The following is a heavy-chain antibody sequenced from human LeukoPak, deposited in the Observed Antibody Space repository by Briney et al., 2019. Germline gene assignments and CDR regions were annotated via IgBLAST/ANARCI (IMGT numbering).Heavy chain of an antibody. CDR2: IYSGGST. Sequence: PGGSLRLSCAASGFTVSSNYMSWVRQAPGKGLEWVSVIYSGGSTYYADSVKGRFTISRDNSKDTLYLQTNSLRAEDTAVYYCARALLRGYSYGYDYWGQGTLVTVSS. V-gene: IGHV3-53*01. J-gene: IGHJ4*02. CDR3: ARALLRGYSYGYDY. D-gene: IGHD5-18*01. CDR1: GFTVSSNY.